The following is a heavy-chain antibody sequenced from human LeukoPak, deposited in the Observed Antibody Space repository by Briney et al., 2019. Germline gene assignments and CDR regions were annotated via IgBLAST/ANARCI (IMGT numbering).Heavy chain of an antibody. CDR1: GFTFSSYW. CDR2: IKQDGSEK. V-gene: IGHV3-7*01. CDR3: ARDPPLITAAGSRYFQH. Sequence: GGSLRLSCAASGFTFSSYWMSWVRQAPGKGLEWVANIKQDGSEKYYVDSVKGRFTISRDNAKNSLYLQMNGLRAEDTAVYYCARDPPLITAAGSRYFQHWGQGTLVTVSS. J-gene: IGHJ1*01. D-gene: IGHD6-13*01.